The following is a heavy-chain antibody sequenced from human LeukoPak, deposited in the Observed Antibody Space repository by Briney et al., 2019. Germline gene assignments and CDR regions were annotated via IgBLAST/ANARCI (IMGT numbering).Heavy chain of an antibody. Sequence: PGGSLRLSCAASGFTFDDYAMHWVRQAPGKGLEWVSGISWNSGSIGYADSVKGRFTISRDNAKNSLYLQMNSLRAEDMALYYCAKDTGGSYTGNSYFDYWGQGTLVIGSS. CDR1: GFTFDDYA. CDR2: ISWNSGSI. J-gene: IGHJ4*02. CDR3: AKDTGGSYTGNSYFDY. V-gene: IGHV3-9*03. D-gene: IGHD1-26*01.